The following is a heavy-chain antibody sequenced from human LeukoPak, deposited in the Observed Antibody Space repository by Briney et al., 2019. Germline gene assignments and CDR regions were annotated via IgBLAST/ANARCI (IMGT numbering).Heavy chain of an antibody. Sequence: PSETLSLTCAVYGGSFSGYYWSWIRQPPGKGLEWIGEINHSGSTNYNPSLKSRVTMSVDTFKNQFSLKLSSVTAADTAVYYCARMTRYGSGSYYYYYYMDVWGKGTTVTISS. CDR3: ARMTRYGSGSYYYYYYMDV. V-gene: IGHV4-34*01. CDR1: GGSFSGYY. J-gene: IGHJ6*03. D-gene: IGHD3-10*01. CDR2: INHSGST.